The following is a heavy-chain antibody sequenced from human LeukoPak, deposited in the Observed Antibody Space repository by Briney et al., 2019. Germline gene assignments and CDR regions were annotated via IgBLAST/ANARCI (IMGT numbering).Heavy chain of an antibody. CDR3: ATSIAARLTPALDY. CDR1: GYTFTSYG. D-gene: IGHD6-6*01. Sequence: GASVKVSCKASGYTFTSYGISWVRQAPGQGLEWMGWISAYNGNTNYAQKLQGRVTMTTDTSTSTAYMELRSLRSGDTAVYYCATSIAARLTPALDYWGQGTLVTVSS. V-gene: IGHV1-18*01. CDR2: ISAYNGNT. J-gene: IGHJ4*02.